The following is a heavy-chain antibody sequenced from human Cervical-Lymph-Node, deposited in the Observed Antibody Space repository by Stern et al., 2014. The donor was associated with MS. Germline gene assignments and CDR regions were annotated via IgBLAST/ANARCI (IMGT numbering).Heavy chain of an antibody. CDR3: ARWRGTGLFDY. J-gene: IGHJ4*02. CDR2: IHHSGIT. D-gene: IGHD3/OR15-3a*01. Sequence: QLQLQESGPGLVKPSGTLSLTCAVSGDSISSTTWWTWVRQSPGKGLEWIGKIHHSGITDSSPSLQSRVTMSLDTSKNQFPLRLNSVTAADTAMYFCARWRGTGLFDYWGQGAQVTVSS. CDR1: GDSISSTTW. V-gene: IGHV4-4*02.